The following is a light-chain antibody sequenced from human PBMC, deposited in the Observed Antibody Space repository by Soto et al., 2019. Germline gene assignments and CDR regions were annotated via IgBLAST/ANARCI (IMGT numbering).Light chain of an antibody. Sequence: DIPLTQFPSTLSASEGDRVTITCRASQSISRWLAWYQQKPGMAPELLIYEASSSGSGVPSRFSDSGSGTEFTLTISSLQPDDFATYYCQQFNSYSMYTFGQGTKVDIK. J-gene: IGKJ2*01. CDR2: EAS. CDR1: QSISRW. V-gene: IGKV1-5*03. CDR3: QQFNSYSMYT.